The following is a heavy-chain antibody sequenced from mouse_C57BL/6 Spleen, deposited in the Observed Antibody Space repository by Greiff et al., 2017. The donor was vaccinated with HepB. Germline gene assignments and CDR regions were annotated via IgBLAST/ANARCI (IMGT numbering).Heavy chain of an antibody. V-gene: IGHV1-22*01. CDR3: ARSGGYDYDRKFAY. CDR2: INPNNGGT. D-gene: IGHD2-4*01. J-gene: IGHJ3*01. Sequence: EVKLQESGPELVKPGASVKMSCKASGYTFTDYNMHWVKQSHGKSLEWIGYINPNNGGTSYNQKFKGKATLTVNKSSSTAYMELRSLTSEDSAVYYCARSGGYDYDRKFAYWGQGTLVTVSA. CDR1: GYTFTDYN.